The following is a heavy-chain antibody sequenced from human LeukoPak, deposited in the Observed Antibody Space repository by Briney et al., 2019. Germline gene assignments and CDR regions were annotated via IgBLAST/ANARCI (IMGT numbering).Heavy chain of an antibody. V-gene: IGHV4-30-4*01. CDR1: GGSISSGDYY. J-gene: IGHJ4*02. Sequence: SETLSLTCTVSGGSISSGDYYWSWIRQPPGKGLEWIGYIYYSGSTYYNPSLKSRVTISVDTSKNQFSPKLSSVTAADTAVYYCARHCSSTSCYTPDYWGQGTLVTVSS. D-gene: IGHD2-2*02. CDR2: IYYSGST. CDR3: ARHCSSTSCYTPDY.